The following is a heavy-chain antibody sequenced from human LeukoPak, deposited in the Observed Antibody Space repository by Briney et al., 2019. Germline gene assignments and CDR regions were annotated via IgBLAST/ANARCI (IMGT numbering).Heavy chain of an antibody. CDR1: ESSFGSNY. Sequence: GGSLRLSCAASESSFGSNYMTWVRQAPGKGLEWVSLIYSGGSTYYADSVKGRFTISRDNSKNTLYLQMNSLRAEDTAVYYCAGRAGDYSHPYDYWGQGTLVTVSS. CDR2: IYSGGST. J-gene: IGHJ4*02. V-gene: IGHV3-66*04. CDR3: AGRAGDYSHPYDY. D-gene: IGHD3-22*01.